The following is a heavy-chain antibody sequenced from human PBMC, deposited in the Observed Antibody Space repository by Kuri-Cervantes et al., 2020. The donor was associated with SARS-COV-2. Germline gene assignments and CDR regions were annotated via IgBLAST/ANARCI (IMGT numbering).Heavy chain of an antibody. CDR3: ARGYSLIDY. Sequence: SETLSLTCTVSGGSISSYYWSWIRQPPGKGLEWIGYIYYSGSTNCNPSLKSRVTISVDTSKNQFSLKLSSVTAADTAVYYCARGYSLIDYWGQGTLVTVSS. D-gene: IGHD5-18*01. V-gene: IGHV4-59*01. CDR2: IYYSGST. CDR1: GGSISSYY. J-gene: IGHJ4*02.